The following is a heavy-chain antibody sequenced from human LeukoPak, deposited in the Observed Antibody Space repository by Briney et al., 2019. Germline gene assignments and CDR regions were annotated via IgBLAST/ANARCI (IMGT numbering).Heavy chain of an antibody. CDR1: GFAFSDYG. D-gene: IGHD6-19*01. J-gene: IGHJ4*02. CDR3: AKDRGTSVWYLDY. Sequence: PGRSLRLSCAASGFAFSDYGMHWVRQAPGKGLEWVAVISNDGSNEYYADSVKGRFTISRDNSKNTLNLQMNSLRAEDTAVYYCAKDRGTSVWYLDYWGQGTLVTVSS. CDR2: ISNDGSNE. V-gene: IGHV3-30*18.